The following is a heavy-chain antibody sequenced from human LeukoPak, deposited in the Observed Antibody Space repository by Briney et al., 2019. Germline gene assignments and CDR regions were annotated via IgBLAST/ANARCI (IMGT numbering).Heavy chain of an antibody. J-gene: IGHJ6*03. V-gene: IGHV4-34*01. CDR1: GASFSGYY. CDR3: ARSSGTIFGVVIIRSDYYMDV. CDR2: INHGENT. D-gene: IGHD3-3*01. Sequence: SETLSLTRALYGASFSGYYWGWIRQPPGKGLEWIGEINHGENTNYTPSLKSRVTISVDTSKNQSSLKLSSVTAADTAVYYCARSSGTIFGVVIIRSDYYMDVWGKGTTVTVSS.